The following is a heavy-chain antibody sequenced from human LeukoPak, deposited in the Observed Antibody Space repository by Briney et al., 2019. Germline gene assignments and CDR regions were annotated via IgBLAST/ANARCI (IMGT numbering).Heavy chain of an antibody. J-gene: IGHJ4*02. CDR3: ARAAVGATHFDY. CDR1: GGTFSSYA. V-gene: IGHV1-69*01. Sequence: SVKVSCKASGGTFSSYAISWVRQAPGQGLEWMGGIIPIFGTANYAQKFQGRVTITADESTSTAYMELSSLRSEDTAVYYCARAAVGATHFDYWGQGTLVTVSS. D-gene: IGHD1-26*01. CDR2: IIPIFGTA.